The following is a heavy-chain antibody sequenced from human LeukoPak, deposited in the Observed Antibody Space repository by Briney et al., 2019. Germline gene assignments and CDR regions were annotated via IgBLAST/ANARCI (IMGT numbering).Heavy chain of an antibody. D-gene: IGHD4-11*01. J-gene: IGHJ4*02. Sequence: PGGSLRLSCAASGFTFSSFAMNWVRQAPGKGLEWVSGISGSGISRGYADSVKGRFTISRDNSKSTVLLQMDSLRAEDTAIYYCAKRSGVYSDNSGVFDYWGQGSLVTVSS. CDR1: GFTFSSFA. CDR3: AKRSGVYSDNSGVFDY. CDR2: ISGSGISR. V-gene: IGHV3-23*01.